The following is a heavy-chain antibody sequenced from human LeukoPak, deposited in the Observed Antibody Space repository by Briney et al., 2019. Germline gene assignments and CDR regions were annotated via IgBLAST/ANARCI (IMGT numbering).Heavy chain of an antibody. CDR3: ARLGYGSGSYSNRLDY. V-gene: IGHV1-69*05. CDR1: GGTYSSYA. D-gene: IGHD3-10*01. J-gene: IGHJ4*02. Sequence: SVKVSCKASGGTYSSYAISWVRQAPGQGLEWMGGIIPIFGTANYAQKFQGRVTITTDESTSTAYMELSSLRSEDTAVYYCARLGYGSGSYSNRLDYWGQGTLVTVSS. CDR2: IIPIFGTA.